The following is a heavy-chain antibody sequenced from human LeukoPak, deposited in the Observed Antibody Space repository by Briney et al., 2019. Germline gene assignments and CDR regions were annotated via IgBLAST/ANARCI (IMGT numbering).Heavy chain of an antibody. CDR2: ISAYNGNT. CDR3: ARVAVTTFQDY. J-gene: IGHJ4*02. D-gene: IGHD4-17*01. V-gene: IGHV1-18*04. Sequence: ASVKVSCKASGYTFTSYYMHWVRQAPGQGLEWMGWISAYNGNTNYAQKLQGRVTMTTDTSTSTAYMELRSLRSDDTAVYYCARVAVTTFQDYWGQGTLVTVSS. CDR1: GYTFTSYY.